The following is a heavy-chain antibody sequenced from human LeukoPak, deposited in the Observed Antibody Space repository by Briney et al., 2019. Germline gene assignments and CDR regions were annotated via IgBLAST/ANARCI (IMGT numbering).Heavy chain of an antibody. CDR3: AKDPPTVMANAFHI. CDR1: GFAFSNYA. Sequence: AGGSLRLSCAASGFAFSNYAMMWVRQAPGKRLEWVSSITGSGDGTYYADSVKGRFTIPRDNSKNTLYLHMNSLRADDTAVYSCAKDPPTVMANAFHIWGQGTMVTVS. D-gene: IGHD5-18*01. J-gene: IGHJ3*02. V-gene: IGHV3-23*01. CDR2: ITGSGDGT.